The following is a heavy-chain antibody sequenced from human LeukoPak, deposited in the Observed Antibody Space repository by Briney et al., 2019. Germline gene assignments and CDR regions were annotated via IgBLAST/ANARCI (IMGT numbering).Heavy chain of an antibody. D-gene: IGHD2-2*01. J-gene: IGHJ4*02. V-gene: IGHV3-23*01. Sequence: PGGSLRLSCAASGFIFNFYAMSWVRQAPGKGLEWVSAINGGGGSTYYADSVKGRFTISRDNSKNTLYLQMNSLRAEDTAVYYCARDQDIVVVPAAAYYFDYWGQGTLVTVSS. CDR2: INGGGGST. CDR1: GFIFNFYA. CDR3: ARDQDIVVVPAAAYYFDY.